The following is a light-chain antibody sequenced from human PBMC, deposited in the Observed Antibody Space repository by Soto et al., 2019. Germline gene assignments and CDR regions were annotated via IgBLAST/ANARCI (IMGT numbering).Light chain of an antibody. Sequence: DIQLTQSPSFLSASVGDRVTITCRASQSISSWLAWYQQKPGKAPKLLIYDASSLESGVPSRFSGSGSGTEFTLTISSLQPDDFATYYCQQYNTLFGTFGQGTKVDI. J-gene: IGKJ1*01. V-gene: IGKV1-5*01. CDR2: DAS. CDR1: QSISSW. CDR3: QQYNTLFGT.